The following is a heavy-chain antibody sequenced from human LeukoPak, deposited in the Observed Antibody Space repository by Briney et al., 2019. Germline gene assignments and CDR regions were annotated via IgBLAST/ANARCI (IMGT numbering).Heavy chain of an antibody. D-gene: IGHD3-10*01. CDR1: GFTFSSYA. V-gene: IGHV3-23*01. CDR2: ISGSGGST. CDR3: AKSEFGELWDMPGY. J-gene: IGHJ4*02. Sequence: PGRSLRLSCAASGFTFSSYAMSWVRQAPGKGLEWVSAISGSGGSTYYADSVKGRFTISRDNSKNTLYLQMNSLRAEDTAVYYCAKSEFGELWDMPGYWGRGTLVTVSS.